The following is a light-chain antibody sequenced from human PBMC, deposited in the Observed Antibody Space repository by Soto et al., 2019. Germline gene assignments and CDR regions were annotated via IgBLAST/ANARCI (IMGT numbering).Light chain of an antibody. J-gene: IGKJ2*01. Sequence: DFQMTQSPSSLSASVGDRVTITCRASQSITTYLNWYQQKPGKAPKLLIFAASSLQSGVPSRFSGSGSGTDFTLTISSLQPEDFATYYCQQSYSPVLYTFGQGTKLEIK. CDR1: QSITTY. CDR3: QQSYSPVLYT. CDR2: AAS. V-gene: IGKV1-39*01.